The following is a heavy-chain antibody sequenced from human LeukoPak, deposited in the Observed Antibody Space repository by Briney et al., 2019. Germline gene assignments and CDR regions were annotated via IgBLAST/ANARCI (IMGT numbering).Heavy chain of an antibody. CDR1: GGSISSGGYY. J-gene: IGHJ4*02. V-gene: IGHV4-31*03. Sequence: PSQTLSLTCTVSGGSISSGGYYWSWIRQHPGKGLEWIGYIYYSGSTYYSPSLKSRVTISVDTSKNQFSLKLSSVTAADTAVYYCATDYYDSSGYYPGTYWGQGTLVTVSS. CDR2: IYYSGST. CDR3: ATDYYDSSGYYPGTY. D-gene: IGHD3-22*01.